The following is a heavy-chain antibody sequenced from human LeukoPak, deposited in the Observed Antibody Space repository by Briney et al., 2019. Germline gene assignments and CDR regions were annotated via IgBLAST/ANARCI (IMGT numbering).Heavy chain of an antibody. Sequence: SETLSLTCAVYGGSFSGYYWSWIRQPPGKGLEWNGEINHSGSTNYNPSLKSRVTISVDTSKNQFSLKLSSVTAADTAVYYCASRALDFWSGYYSDWGQGTLVTVSS. CDR2: INHSGST. D-gene: IGHD3-3*01. J-gene: IGHJ4*02. CDR1: GGSFSGYY. V-gene: IGHV4-34*01. CDR3: ASRALDFWSGYYSD.